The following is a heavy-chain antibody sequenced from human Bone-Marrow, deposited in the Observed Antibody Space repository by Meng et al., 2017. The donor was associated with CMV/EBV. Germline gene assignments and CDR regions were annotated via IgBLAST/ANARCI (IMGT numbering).Heavy chain of an antibody. CDR1: GFTFSRYR. V-gene: IGHV3-21*01. D-gene: IGHD1-26*01. CDR3: VSRDSYYPD. CDR2: SSRNSSYI. J-gene: IGHJ4*02. Sequence: GESLKISCEASGFTFSRYRMNWVRQAPGKGLEWVSSSSRNSSYISYADSLKGRFTISRDNPKNSLYLQMNYLRAEDTAVYYCVSRDSYYPDWGQGTLVAVSS.